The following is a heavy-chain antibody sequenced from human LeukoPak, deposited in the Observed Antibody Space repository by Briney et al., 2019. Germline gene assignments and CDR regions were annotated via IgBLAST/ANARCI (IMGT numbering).Heavy chain of an antibody. CDR2: INPSDGGT. Sequence: ASVKVSCKASGYTLTGYYLHWVRQAPGQGFEWMGWINPSDGGTNYAPKFQGRVTMTRDTSISTAFMDLSRLTSDDTAVYFCVRSDKCTNRSNGYWGQGTPVIVSS. CDR3: VRSDKCTNRSNGY. CDR1: GYTLTGYY. J-gene: IGHJ4*02. V-gene: IGHV1-2*02. D-gene: IGHD1-14*01.